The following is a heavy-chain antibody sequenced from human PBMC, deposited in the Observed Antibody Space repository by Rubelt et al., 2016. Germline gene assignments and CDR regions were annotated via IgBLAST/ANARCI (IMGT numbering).Heavy chain of an antibody. CDR1: GGSLSGYY. CDR2: INHSGST. V-gene: IGHV4-34*01. CDR3: AIRGIAARPETYYFDY. D-gene: IGHD6-6*01. J-gene: IGHJ4*02. Sequence: QVQLQQWGAGLLKPSETLSLTCAVYGGSLSGYYWSWIRQPPGKGLEWIGEINHSGSTNYNPALRSCVTISGDKSKDQFVLELGLVAAADTAVHYVAIRGIAARPETYYFDYWGQGTLVTVSS.